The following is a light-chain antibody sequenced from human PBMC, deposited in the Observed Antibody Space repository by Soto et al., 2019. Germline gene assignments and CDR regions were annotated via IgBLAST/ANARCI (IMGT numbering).Light chain of an antibody. CDR1: QSISNY. Sequence: DIQMTQSPSSRSASIGDRVTITCRAGQSISNYLNWYQQKPGKAPNLLIYAASRLESGVPSRFSGSGYGTDFTLTISSLQPEDFATYYCQESDAFPYTFGGGTKVDIK. J-gene: IGKJ4*01. CDR3: QESDAFPYT. CDR2: AAS. V-gene: IGKV1-39*01.